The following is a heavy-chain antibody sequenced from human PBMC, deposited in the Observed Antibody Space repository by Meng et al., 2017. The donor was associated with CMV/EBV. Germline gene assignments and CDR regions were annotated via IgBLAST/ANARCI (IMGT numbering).Heavy chain of an antibody. CDR1: GFTFSSYG. J-gene: IGHJ6*02. CDR2: IRYDGSNK. V-gene: IGHV3-30*02. CDR3: AKDDSQLLYRDPYYYYGMDV. Sequence: GESLKISCAASGFTFSSYGMHWVRQAPGKGLEWVAFIRYDGSNKYYADSVKGRFTISRDNSKNTLYLQMNSLRAEDTAVYYCAKDDSQLLYRDPYYYYGMDVWGQGTTVTVSS. D-gene: IGHD2-2*02.